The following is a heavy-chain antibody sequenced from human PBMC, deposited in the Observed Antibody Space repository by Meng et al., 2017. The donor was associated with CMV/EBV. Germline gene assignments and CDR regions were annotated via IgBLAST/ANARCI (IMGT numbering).Heavy chain of an antibody. V-gene: IGHV4-59*05. D-gene: IGHD3-22*01. CDR3: ARLIRTYYYDSSGYERDY. J-gene: IGHJ4*02. Sequence: GSLRLSCTVSGGSINSYYWSWIRQPPGKGLEWIGSIYYSGSTYYNPSLKSRVTISVDTSKNQFSLKLSSVTAADTAVYYCARLIRTYYYDSSGYERDYWGQGTLVTVSS. CDR2: IYYSGST. CDR1: GGSINSYY.